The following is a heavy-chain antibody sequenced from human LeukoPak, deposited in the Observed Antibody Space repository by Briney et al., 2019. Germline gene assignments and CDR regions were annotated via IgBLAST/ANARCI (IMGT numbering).Heavy chain of an antibody. CDR1: GYTLTELS. V-gene: IGHV1-8*01. CDR2: MNPNSGNT. D-gene: IGHD3-22*01. J-gene: IGHJ5*02. Sequence: ASVKVSCKVSGYTLTELSMHWVRQATGQGLEWMGWMNPNSGNTGYAQKFQGRVTMTRDTSISTAYMELSSLRSEDTAVYYCARMSYYDRRGDNWFDPWGQGTLVIVSS. CDR3: ARMSYYDRRGDNWFDP.